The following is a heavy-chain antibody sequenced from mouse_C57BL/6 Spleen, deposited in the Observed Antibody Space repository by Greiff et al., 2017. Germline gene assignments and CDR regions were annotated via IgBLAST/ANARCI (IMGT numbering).Heavy chain of an antibody. Sequence: QVQLQQSGPELVKPGASVKISCKASGYAFSSSWMNWVKQRPGKGLEWIGRIYPGDGDTNYNGKFKGKATLTADTSSSTAYMQLSSLTSEDSAVYFCARGWDEDAMDYWGQGTSVTVSS. CDR1: GYAFSSSW. J-gene: IGHJ4*01. CDR2: IYPGDGDT. D-gene: IGHD4-1*01. V-gene: IGHV1-82*01. CDR3: ARGWDEDAMDY.